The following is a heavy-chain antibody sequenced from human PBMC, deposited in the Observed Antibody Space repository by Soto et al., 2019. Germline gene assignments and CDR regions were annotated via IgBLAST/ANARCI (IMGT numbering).Heavy chain of an antibody. J-gene: IGHJ4*02. CDR3: VVWLGGAGY. D-gene: IGHD5-12*01. Sequence: EVQLVESGGGLVQPGGSLRLSCAASGFTFSDHFMDWARQAPGKGLEWVGRTKNKDETYTTEYAASVKGRFIISRDHSENSLYLQMNSLNTEDTAVYYCVVWLGGAGYWGQGTLVTVSS. V-gene: IGHV3-72*01. CDR2: TKNKDETYTT. CDR1: GFTFSDHF.